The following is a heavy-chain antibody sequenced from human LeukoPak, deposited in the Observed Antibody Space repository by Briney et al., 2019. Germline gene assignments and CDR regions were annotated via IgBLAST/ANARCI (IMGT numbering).Heavy chain of an antibody. CDR1: GFTFSSYA. CDR3: AKSWRYSRDGVDY. V-gene: IGHV3-23*01. Sequence: GGSLRLSCAASGFTFSSYAMSWVRHAPGKGLQWVSAISRTGGSTYYVDSVKGRFTISRDNSRNTLYLQMNSLRVEDTALYYCAKSWRYSRDGVDYWGQGALVTVSS. CDR2: ISRTGGST. D-gene: IGHD6-13*01. J-gene: IGHJ4*02.